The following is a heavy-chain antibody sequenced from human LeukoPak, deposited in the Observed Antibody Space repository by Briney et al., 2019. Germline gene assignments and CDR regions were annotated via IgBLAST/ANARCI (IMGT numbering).Heavy chain of an antibody. J-gene: IGHJ4*02. CDR2: IYHSGST. CDR3: ATPYATTVDTAGGFDY. V-gene: IGHV4-38-2*01. D-gene: IGHD5-18*01. Sequence: SETLSLTCAVSGYSISSGYYWGWIRQPPRKGLEWIGSIYHSGSTYYNPSLKSRVTISVDTSKNQFSLKLSSVTAADTAVYYCATPYATTVDTAGGFDYWGQGTLVTVSS. CDR1: GYSISSGYY.